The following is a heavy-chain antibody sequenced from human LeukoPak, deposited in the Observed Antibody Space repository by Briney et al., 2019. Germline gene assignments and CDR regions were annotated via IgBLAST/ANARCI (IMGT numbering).Heavy chain of an antibody. CDR3: ARDVKSGDYFDY. J-gene: IGHJ4*02. D-gene: IGHD7-27*01. Sequence: PGGSLRLSCAASAFTVTSNYMSWVRQAPGKGLEWVSVIYSGGSTYYADSVKGRFTISRDTSKNTLFLQMNSLRAEDTAVYYCARDVKSGDYFDYWGEGTLVTVSS. V-gene: IGHV3-66*01. CDR1: AFTVTSNY. CDR2: IYSGGST.